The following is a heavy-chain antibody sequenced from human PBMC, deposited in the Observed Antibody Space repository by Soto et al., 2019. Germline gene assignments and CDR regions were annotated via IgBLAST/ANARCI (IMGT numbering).Heavy chain of an antibody. Sequence: QITLKESGPTLVKPTQTLTLTCTFSGFSLSTSGVGVGWIRQPPGRALEWLALIYWDADQRYSSSLKSRLTITKDTSKNKVALTITTMDPVDTATYYCGHSGQLHRPLGFWGRGAPVTVS. D-gene: IGHD1-1*01. J-gene: IGHJ4*02. CDR2: IYWDADQ. V-gene: IGHV2-5*02. CDR1: GFSLSTSGVG. CDR3: GHSGQLHRPLGF.